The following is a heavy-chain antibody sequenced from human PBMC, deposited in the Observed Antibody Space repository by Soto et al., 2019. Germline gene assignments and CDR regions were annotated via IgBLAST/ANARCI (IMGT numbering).Heavy chain of an antibody. Sequence: EVQLLESGGGFVQPGGSLRLSCAASGFTFISYAMSWVRQPPGKGLEWCSAISGSGGSTYYADSVKGRFTISRDNSKNTLYLPMNSLRAEDTAVYYCAKAPSLRSRPDWGQGTLVTVSS. D-gene: IGHD4-17*01. J-gene: IGHJ4*02. CDR3: AKAPSLRSRPD. V-gene: IGHV3-23*01. CDR2: ISGSGGST. CDR1: GFTFISYA.